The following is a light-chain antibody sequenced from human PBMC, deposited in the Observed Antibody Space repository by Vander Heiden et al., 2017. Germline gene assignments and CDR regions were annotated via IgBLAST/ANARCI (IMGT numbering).Light chain of an antibody. Sequence: DIVMTQSPDSQAVSLGERATINCKSSQSVFNRSNKKNYLAWFQKKPGQPPKLLIYWASTRESGVPDRFSASGSGTDFTLTISALQAEDVAVYYCQQYFDTLWTFGQGTKVEIK. CDR1: QSVFNRSNKKNY. CDR3: QQYFDTLWT. CDR2: WAS. V-gene: IGKV4-1*01. J-gene: IGKJ1*01.